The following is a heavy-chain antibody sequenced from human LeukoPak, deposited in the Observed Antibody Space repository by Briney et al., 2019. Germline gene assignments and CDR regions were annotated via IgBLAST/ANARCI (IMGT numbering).Heavy chain of an antibody. V-gene: IGHV3-30-3*01. Sequence: GGSLRLSCAASGFTFSSYAMHWVRQAPGKGLEWVAVISYDGSNKYYADSVKGRFTISRDNSRNTLYLQMNSLRAEDTAVYYCARDREAMVHDWGQGTLVTVSS. CDR1: GFTFSSYA. CDR3: ARDREAMVHD. J-gene: IGHJ4*02. D-gene: IGHD5-18*01. CDR2: ISYDGSNK.